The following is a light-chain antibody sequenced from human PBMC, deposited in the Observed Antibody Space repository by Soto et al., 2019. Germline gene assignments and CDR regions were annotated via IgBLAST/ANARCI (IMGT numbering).Light chain of an antibody. Sequence: DIQMTQSPSAMSASVGDRVTISCRASQDIGNHLAWFQQKPGKVPQRLIYAASSLQTGVPSRFSGSGSGTDFTLTISSLQPEDFATYYCLQHKSYPRTFGQGTKVDIK. CDR2: AAS. V-gene: IGKV1-17*03. CDR1: QDIGNH. CDR3: LQHKSYPRT. J-gene: IGKJ1*01.